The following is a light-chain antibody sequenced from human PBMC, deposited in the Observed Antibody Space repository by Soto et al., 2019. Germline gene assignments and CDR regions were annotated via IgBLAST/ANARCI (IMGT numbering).Light chain of an antibody. CDR1: QTISSW. CDR2: KAS. CDR3: QHYNSYSEA. V-gene: IGKV1-5*03. J-gene: IGKJ1*01. Sequence: IQMTQSPSTLSGSVGDRVTITCRASQTISSWLSWYQQKPGKAPKLLIYKASTLKSGVPSRFSGSGSGTEFTLTISSLQPDDFETYYCQHYNSYSEAFGQGTMVDIK.